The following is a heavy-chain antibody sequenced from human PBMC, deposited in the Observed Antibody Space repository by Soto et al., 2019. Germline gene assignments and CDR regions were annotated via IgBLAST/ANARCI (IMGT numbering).Heavy chain of an antibody. J-gene: IGHJ4*02. Sequence: EVQLVESGGGLVQPGRSLRLSCTASGFTFGDYAMSWFRQAPGKGLEWVGFIRSKAYGGTTEYAASVKGRFTISRDDSKSIAYLQMNSLKTEDTAVYYCTRDLGYDYIWGSYRYFDYWGQGTLVTVSS. CDR3: TRDLGYDYIWGSYRYFDY. V-gene: IGHV3-49*03. CDR1: GFTFGDYA. CDR2: IRSKAYGGTT. D-gene: IGHD3-16*02.